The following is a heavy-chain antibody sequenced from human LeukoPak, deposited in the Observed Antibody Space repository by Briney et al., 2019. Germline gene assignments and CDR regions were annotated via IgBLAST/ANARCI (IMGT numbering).Heavy chain of an antibody. CDR1: GGTFSIYT. V-gene: IGHV1-69*04. J-gene: IGHJ4*02. CDR2: IIPILGIA. Sequence: ASVKVSRTASGGTFSIYTISWVRQAPGQGLEWMGRIIPILGIANYAQKFQGRVTITADKSTSTAYMELSSLRSEDTAVYYCARDQCSGGSCYSAFDYWGQGTLVTVSS. CDR3: ARDQCSGGSCYSAFDY. D-gene: IGHD2-15*01.